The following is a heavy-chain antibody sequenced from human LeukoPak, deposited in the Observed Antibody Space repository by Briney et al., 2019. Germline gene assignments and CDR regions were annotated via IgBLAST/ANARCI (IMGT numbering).Heavy chain of an antibody. CDR2: INPNSGGT. Sequence: GASVKASCKASGYTFTGHYMHWVRQAPGQGLEWMGWINPNSGGTNYAQKFQGRVTMTRDTSISTAYMELSRLRSDDTAVYYCARNLYCSSTSCYGFDYWGQGTLVSVSS. V-gene: IGHV1-2*02. CDR3: ARNLYCSSTSCYGFDY. D-gene: IGHD2-2*01. J-gene: IGHJ4*02. CDR1: GYTFTGHY.